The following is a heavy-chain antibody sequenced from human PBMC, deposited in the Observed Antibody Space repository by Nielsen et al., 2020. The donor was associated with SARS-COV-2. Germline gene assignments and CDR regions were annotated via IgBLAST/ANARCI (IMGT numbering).Heavy chain of an antibody. J-gene: IGHJ3*02. D-gene: IGHD5-18*01. CDR2: ISYDGSNK. CDR3: AKDMVPVLLWFEGDAFDI. CDR1: GFTFSSYA. V-gene: IGHV3-30-3*01. Sequence: GESLKISCAASGFTFSSYAMHWVRQAPGKGLEWVAVISYDGSNKYYADSVKGRFTISRDNSKNTLYLQMNSLRAEDTAVYYCAKDMVPVLLWFEGDAFDIWGQGTMVTVSS.